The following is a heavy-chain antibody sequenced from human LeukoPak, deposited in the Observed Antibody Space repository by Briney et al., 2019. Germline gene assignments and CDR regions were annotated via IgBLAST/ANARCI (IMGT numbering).Heavy chain of an antibody. V-gene: IGHV4-61*02. CDR1: GGSISSGSYY. CDR3: ARDRYDSSGYYYVFDY. Sequence: PSETLSLTCTVSGGSISSGSYYWSWTRQPAGQGLEWIGRIYTSGSTNYNPSLKSRVTISVDTSKKQFSLKLSSVTAADTAVYYCARDRYDSSGYYYVFDYWGQGTLVTVSS. D-gene: IGHD3-22*01. J-gene: IGHJ4*02. CDR2: IYTSGST.